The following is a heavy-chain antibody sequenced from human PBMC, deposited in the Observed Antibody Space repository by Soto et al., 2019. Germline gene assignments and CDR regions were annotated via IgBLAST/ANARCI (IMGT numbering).Heavy chain of an antibody. D-gene: IGHD4-17*01. V-gene: IGHV4-59*01. Sequence: QVQLQESGPGLVKPSETLSLTCTVSGGSISSYYWSWIRQPPGKGLEWIGYIYYRGSTNYNPSLKSRVTISVDTSKNQFSLKLSSVTAADTAVYYCARDTVTNAFDIWGQGTMVTVSS. CDR3: ARDTVTNAFDI. CDR1: GGSISSYY. J-gene: IGHJ3*02. CDR2: IYYRGST.